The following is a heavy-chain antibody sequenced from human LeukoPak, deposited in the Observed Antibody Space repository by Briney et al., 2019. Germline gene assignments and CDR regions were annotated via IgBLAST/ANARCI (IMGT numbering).Heavy chain of an antibody. D-gene: IGHD3-10*01. CDR3: ARESYYGSGSYYNLADYYYGMDV. V-gene: IGHV3-7*01. CDR2: IKQDGSEK. Sequence: GGSLRLSCAASGFTFSSYWMSWVRQAPGKGLEWVANIKQDGSEKYYVDSVKGRFTISRDNAKNSLYLQMNSLRAEDTAVYYCARESYYGSGSYYNLADYYYGMDVWGQGTTVTASS. CDR1: GFTFSSYW. J-gene: IGHJ6*02.